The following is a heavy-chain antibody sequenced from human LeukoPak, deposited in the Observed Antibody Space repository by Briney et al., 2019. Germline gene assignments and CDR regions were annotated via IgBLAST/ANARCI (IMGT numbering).Heavy chain of an antibody. D-gene: IGHD3-10*01. J-gene: IGHJ4*02. CDR2: IKKDGSEK. V-gene: IGHV3-7*01. Sequence: GGSLRLSCAASGFNFGTHWMTWVRQAPGKGLECVAIIKKDGSEKYHVDSVKGRFTISRDNAKNSLYLQMNSLRAEDTAVYYCARDTSGSGSYYSNDYWGQGTLVTVSS. CDR1: GFNFGTHW. CDR3: ARDTSGSGSYYSNDY.